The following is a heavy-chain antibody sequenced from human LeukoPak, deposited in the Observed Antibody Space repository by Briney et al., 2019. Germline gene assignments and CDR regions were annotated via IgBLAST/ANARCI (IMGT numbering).Heavy chain of an antibody. D-gene: IGHD1-26*01. J-gene: IGHJ5*02. CDR3: ARGLLVRDPKRGFDP. Sequence: ASVKVSCKASGYTFTGYYMHWVRQAPGQGLEWMGWINPNSGGTNYAQKFQGRVTMTRDTSISTAYMELSRLRSDETAVYYCARGLLVRDPKRGFDPWGQGTLVTVSS. CDR2: INPNSGGT. CDR1: GYTFTGYY. V-gene: IGHV1-2*02.